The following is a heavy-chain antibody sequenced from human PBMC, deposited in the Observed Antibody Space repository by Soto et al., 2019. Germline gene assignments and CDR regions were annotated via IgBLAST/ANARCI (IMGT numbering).Heavy chain of an antibody. CDR3: ASKPYNWNTWMVY. D-gene: IGHD1-1*01. CDR2: IYYSGST. Sequence: PSETLSLTCTVSGGSISSYYWSWIRQPPGKGLEWIGYIYYSGSTNYNPSLKSRVTISVDTSKNQFSLKLSSVTAADTAVYYCASKPYNWNTWMVYWGPGILVTVSS. J-gene: IGHJ4*02. V-gene: IGHV4-59*01. CDR1: GGSISSYY.